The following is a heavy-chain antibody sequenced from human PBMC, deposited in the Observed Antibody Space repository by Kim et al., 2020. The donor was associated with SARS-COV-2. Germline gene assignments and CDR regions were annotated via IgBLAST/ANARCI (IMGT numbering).Heavy chain of an antibody. D-gene: IGHD3-10*01. CDR2: INSDGSST. CDR3: ARGGVLLWFGESLSGMDV. V-gene: IGHV3-74*01. Sequence: GGSLRLSCAASGFTFSSYWMHWVRQAPGKGLVWVSRINSDGSSTSYADSVKGRFTISRDNAKNTLYLQMNSLRAEDTAVYYCARGGVLLWFGESLSGMDVWGQGTTVTVSS. J-gene: IGHJ6*02. CDR1: GFTFSSYW.